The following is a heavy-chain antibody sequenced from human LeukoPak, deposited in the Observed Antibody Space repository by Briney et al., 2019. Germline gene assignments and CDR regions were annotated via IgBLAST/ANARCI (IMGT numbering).Heavy chain of an antibody. D-gene: IGHD6-25*01. V-gene: IGHV3-21*04. CDR3: ARVSGWDFDY. CDR2: ISGSGGST. CDR1: GGSIISGNW. J-gene: IGHJ4*02. Sequence: GTLSLTCAVSGGSIISGNWWSWVRQAPGKGLEWVSAISGSGGSTYYADSVKGRFTISRDNAKNSLYLQMNSLRAEDTAVYYCARVSGWDFDYWGQGALVTVSS.